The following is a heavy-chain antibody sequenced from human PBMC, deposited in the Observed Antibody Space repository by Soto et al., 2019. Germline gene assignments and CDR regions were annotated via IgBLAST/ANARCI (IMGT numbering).Heavy chain of an antibody. CDR1: GDSISNAGYY. Sequence: KPSETLSLTCSVSGDSISNAGYYWAWIRQHPGKGLEWIGYIYYSGSTHHNPSLESRDTISLDTSRNQFSLKLSSVTAADTAVYYCARQKAAGSFTYYFDNWGQGTLVTVSS. CDR2: IYYSGST. V-gene: IGHV4-31*03. D-gene: IGHD6-13*01. CDR3: ARQKAAGSFTYYFDN. J-gene: IGHJ4*02.